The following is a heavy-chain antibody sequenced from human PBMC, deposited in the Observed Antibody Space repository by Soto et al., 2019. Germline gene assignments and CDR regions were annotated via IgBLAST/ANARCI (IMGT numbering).Heavy chain of an antibody. Sequence: QVQLVQSGAEVKKPGASVKDSCKASGYTFTSYGISGVRQAPGQGLEWMGWISAYNGNTNYAQKLQGRVSMTTDTSKSTAYMERRSLRSEDTAVYYCARDTAGSSNNDQTGAYGMDVWGQETTVTVSS. CDR1: GYTFTSYG. D-gene: IGHD1-1*01. CDR3: ARDTAGSSNNDQTGAYGMDV. V-gene: IGHV1-18*04. CDR2: ISAYNGNT. J-gene: IGHJ6*02.